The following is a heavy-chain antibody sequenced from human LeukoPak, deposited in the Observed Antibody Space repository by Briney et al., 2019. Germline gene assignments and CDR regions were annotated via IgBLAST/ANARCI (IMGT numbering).Heavy chain of an antibody. CDR3: ARDPRSKGVTDY. Sequence: ASVKVSCKASGYTFTGYYMHWVRQAPGQGLEWMGWISPNSGGTNYAQKFQGRVTMTRDTSISTAYMELSRLRSDDTAVYYCARDPRSKGVTDYWGQGTLVTVSS. J-gene: IGHJ4*02. V-gene: IGHV1-2*02. D-gene: IGHD2-21*02. CDR1: GYTFTGYY. CDR2: ISPNSGGT.